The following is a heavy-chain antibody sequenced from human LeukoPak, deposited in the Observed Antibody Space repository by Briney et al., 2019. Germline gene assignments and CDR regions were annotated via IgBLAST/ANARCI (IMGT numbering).Heavy chain of an antibody. J-gene: IGHJ5*02. CDR2: INPSGGST. CDR3: ARHGSSGWYGWFDP. D-gene: IGHD6-19*01. V-gene: IGHV1-46*01. Sequence: ASVKVSCKASGYTFTSYYMHWVRQAPGQGLEWTGIINPSGGSTSYAQKFQGRVTMTRDTSKNQFSLKLSSVTAADTAVYYCARHGSSGWYGWFDPWGQGTLVTVSS. CDR1: GYTFTSYY.